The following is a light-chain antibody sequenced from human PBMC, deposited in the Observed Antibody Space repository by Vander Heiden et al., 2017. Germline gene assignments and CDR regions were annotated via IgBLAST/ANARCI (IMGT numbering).Light chain of an antibody. CDR2: SDD. Sequence: SVLTQPPSVSEAPRQSVTISCSGSSSNIGNNAVKWSQQLPGQAPKLLIYSDDRRHAGVAERVSASKYGTAASLAISGLQAEDEGHYYCATWDDSRNGQVFGGGTKVNVL. J-gene: IGLJ3*02. V-gene: IGLV1-36*01. CDR3: ATWDDSRNGQV. CDR1: SSNIGNNA.